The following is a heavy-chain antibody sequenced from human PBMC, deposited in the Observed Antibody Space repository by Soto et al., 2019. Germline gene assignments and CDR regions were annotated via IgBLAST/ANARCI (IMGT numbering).Heavy chain of an antibody. CDR2: LNPSCGST. CDR3: ARDMYSSSSAW. J-gene: IGHJ4*02. D-gene: IGHD6-6*01. V-gene: IGHV1-46*01. CDR1: GFTFRNDA. Sequence: ASVKASGNASGFTFRNDAFSWVRQAPGQVREWRVMLNPSCGSTSSAQKFQGRVTLTRDTSTSTVSMELSSLRSEDTAVYYCARDMYSSSSAWWCQGALVTVSS.